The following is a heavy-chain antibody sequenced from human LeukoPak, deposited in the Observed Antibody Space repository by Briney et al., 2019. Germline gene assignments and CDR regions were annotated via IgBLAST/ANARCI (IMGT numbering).Heavy chain of an antibody. CDR3: ARARSAVAGTPYYFDY. D-gene: IGHD6-19*01. V-gene: IGHV4-59*01. CDR1: GGSISSYY. Sequence: SETLSLTCTVSGGSISSYYWSWIRQPPGKGLEWIGYIYYSGSTNYNPSLKSRVTISVDTSKNQFSLKLSSVTAADTAVYYCARARSAVAGTPYYFDYWGQGTLVTVSS. J-gene: IGHJ4*02. CDR2: IYYSGST.